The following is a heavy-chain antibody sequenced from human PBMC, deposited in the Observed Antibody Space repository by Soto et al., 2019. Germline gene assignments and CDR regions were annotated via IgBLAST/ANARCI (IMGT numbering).Heavy chain of an antibody. CDR1: GFTFSSYA. CDR3: AGDLARFLEWLTLDY. D-gene: IGHD3-3*01. V-gene: IGHV3-30-3*01. J-gene: IGHJ4*02. Sequence: GGSLRLSCAASGFTFSSYAMHWVRQAPGKGLEWVAVISYDGSNKYYADSVKGRFTISRDNSKNTLYLQMNSLRAEDTAVYYCAGDLARFLEWLTLDYWGQGTLVTVSS. CDR2: ISYDGSNK.